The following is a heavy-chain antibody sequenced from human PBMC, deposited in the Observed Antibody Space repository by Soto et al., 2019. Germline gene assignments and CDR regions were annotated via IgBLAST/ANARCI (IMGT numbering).Heavy chain of an antibody. V-gene: IGHV3-48*01. CDR3: ATLWFGELLPFDY. J-gene: IGHJ4*02. D-gene: IGHD3-10*01. CDR1: GFTFSSYS. CDR2: ISSSSSAI. Sequence: GSLRLSCVASGFTFSSYSMNWVHQAPGKGLEWVSYISSSSSAIYYADSVKGRFTISRDNAKNSLYLQMNSLRAEDTAVYYCATLWFGELLPFDYWGQGTLVTVSS.